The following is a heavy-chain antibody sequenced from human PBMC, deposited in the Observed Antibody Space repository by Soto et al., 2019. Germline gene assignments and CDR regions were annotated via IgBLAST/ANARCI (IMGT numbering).Heavy chain of an antibody. CDR1: GFTFSNYA. CDR2: TWADGSKT. D-gene: IGHD2-2*01. J-gene: IGHJ4*02. CDR3: ARDYCSTSSCLDY. Sequence: GGSLRLSCAASGFTFSNYAMRWVRQAPGKGLEWVAATWADGSKTDYVESVKGRFSISRDSSKNTVYLQMNSLRAEDPALYYCARDYCSTSSCLDYWGQGTLVTVS. V-gene: IGHV3-33*01.